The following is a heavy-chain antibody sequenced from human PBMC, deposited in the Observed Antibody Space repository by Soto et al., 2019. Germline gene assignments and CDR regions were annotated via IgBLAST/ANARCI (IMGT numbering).Heavy chain of an antibody. CDR3: ATEGSGVVLPAAIRPAHYYYYYGMDV. J-gene: IGHJ6*02. D-gene: IGHD2-2*02. Sequence: QVQLVQSGAEVKKPGSSVKVSCKASGGTFSSYAISWVRQAPGQGLEWMGGIIPIFGTANYAQKFQGRVTITADKSTSTAYMELSSLRSEDTAVYYCATEGSGVVLPAAIRPAHYYYYYGMDVWGQGTTVTVSS. CDR1: GGTFSSYA. V-gene: IGHV1-69*06. CDR2: IIPIFGTA.